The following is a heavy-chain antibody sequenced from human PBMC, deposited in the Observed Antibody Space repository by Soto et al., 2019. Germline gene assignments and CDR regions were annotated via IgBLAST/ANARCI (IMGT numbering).Heavy chain of an antibody. J-gene: IGHJ5*02. CDR3: ARAGHSSSSEGANWFDP. Sequence: SETLSLPCPVSGGSISSGGYYWSWIRQHPGKGLEWIGYIYYSGSTYFNPSLKSRLTISVDTSKNQFSLQLSSVTAADTAVYYCARAGHSSSSEGANWFDPWGQGTLVTVSS. D-gene: IGHD6-6*01. CDR2: IYYSGST. CDR1: GGSISSGGYY. V-gene: IGHV4-31*03.